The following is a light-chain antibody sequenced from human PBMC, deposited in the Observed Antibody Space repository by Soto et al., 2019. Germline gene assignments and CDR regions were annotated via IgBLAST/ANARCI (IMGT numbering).Light chain of an antibody. CDR2: GAS. V-gene: IGKV3-20*01. CDR3: QQYGISPHT. CDR1: QSVSSSY. Sequence: EIVLTQSPGTLSLSPGERATLSCRASQSVSSSYLAGYQHKPGQAPRLLIYGASSRATGIPDRFSGSWSGTDFTLTISRLEPEEFAVYYCQQYGISPHTFGQGTKLEIK. J-gene: IGKJ2*01.